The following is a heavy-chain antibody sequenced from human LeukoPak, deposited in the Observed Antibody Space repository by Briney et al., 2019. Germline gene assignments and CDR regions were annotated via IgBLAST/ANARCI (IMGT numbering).Heavy chain of an antibody. CDR3: ARSVLRYCSSTSCNSGHNAPMAV. J-gene: IGHJ6*03. V-gene: IGHV3-74*01. Sequence: PGGSLRLSCAASGFTFSSYWMHWVRQAPGKGLVWVSRIHGDGTSTIYADSVKGRFTISRDNAKNTLYLQMNSLRAEDTAVYYCARSVLRYCSSTSCNSGHNAPMAVWGKGTTVTVSS. CDR2: IHGDGTST. D-gene: IGHD2-2*01. CDR1: GFTFSSYW.